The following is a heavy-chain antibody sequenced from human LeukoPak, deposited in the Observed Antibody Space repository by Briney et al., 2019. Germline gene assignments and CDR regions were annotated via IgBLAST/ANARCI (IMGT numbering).Heavy chain of an antibody. CDR1: GGTFSSYA. D-gene: IGHD3-3*01. CDR2: IIPIFGTA. J-gene: IGHJ5*02. CDR3: AREFLEWLSWFDP. Sequence: GASVKVSCKASGGTFSSYAISWVRQAPGQGLEWMGGIIPIFGTANYAQKFQGRVTITADESTSTAYMELSNLRSEDTAVYYCAREFLEWLSWFDPWGQGTLVTVSS. V-gene: IGHV1-69*13.